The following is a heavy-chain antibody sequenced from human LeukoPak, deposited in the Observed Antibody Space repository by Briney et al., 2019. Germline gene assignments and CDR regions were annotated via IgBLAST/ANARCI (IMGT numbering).Heavy chain of an antibody. CDR1: GFTFSSYW. Sequence: PGGSLRLSCAASGFTFSSYWMHWVRQAPGKGLVWVSRINSDGSSTSYADSVKGRFAISRDNSKNTLYLQMNSLRAEDTAVYYCAKEEEGDIVVVPAPDYWGQGTLVTVSS. D-gene: IGHD2-2*01. CDR3: AKEEEGDIVVVPAPDY. CDR2: INSDGSST. J-gene: IGHJ4*02. V-gene: IGHV3-74*01.